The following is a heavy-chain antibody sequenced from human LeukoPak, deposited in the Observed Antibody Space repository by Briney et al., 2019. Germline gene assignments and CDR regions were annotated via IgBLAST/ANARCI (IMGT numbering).Heavy chain of an antibody. D-gene: IGHD5-24*01. Sequence: SETLSLTCTVSGGPISGYYWSWIRQPPGKGLEWIGYIYYSGSTNYNPSLKSRVTISGDTSKNQFSLKLSSVTAADTAVYYCARQVATIAFDYWGQGTLVTVSS. CDR3: ARQVATIAFDY. CDR2: IYYSGST. J-gene: IGHJ4*02. V-gene: IGHV4-59*01. CDR1: GGPISGYY.